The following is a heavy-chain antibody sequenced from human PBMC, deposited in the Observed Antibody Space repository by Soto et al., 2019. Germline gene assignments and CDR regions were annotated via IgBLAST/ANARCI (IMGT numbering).Heavy chain of an antibody. J-gene: IGHJ4*02. CDR2: ISGSGGST. Sequence: GGSLRLSCAASGFTFSSYAMSWVRQAPGKGLEWVSAISGSGGSTYYADSVKGRFTISRDNSKNTLYLQMNSLRAEDTAVYYCAKVKEDIVVVVAATYFDYWGQGTLVTVSS. V-gene: IGHV3-23*01. CDR3: AKVKEDIVVVVAATYFDY. CDR1: GFTFSSYA. D-gene: IGHD2-15*01.